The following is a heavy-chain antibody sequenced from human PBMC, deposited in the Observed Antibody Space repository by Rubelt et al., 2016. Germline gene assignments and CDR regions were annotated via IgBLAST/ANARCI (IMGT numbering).Heavy chain of an antibody. Sequence: SSGGYYWSWIRQHPGKGLEWIGSIYHSGSTYYNPSLKSRVTISVDTSKNQFSLKLSSVTAADTAVYYCARGEGYSYGSSDYWGQGTLVTVSS. V-gene: IGHV4-39*07. CDR2: IYHSGST. J-gene: IGHJ4*02. D-gene: IGHD5-18*01. CDR1: SSGGYY. CDR3: ARGEGYSYGSSDY.